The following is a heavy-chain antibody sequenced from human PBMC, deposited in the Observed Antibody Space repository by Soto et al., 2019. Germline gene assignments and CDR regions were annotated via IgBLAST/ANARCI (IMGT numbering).Heavy chain of an antibody. D-gene: IGHD3-3*01. CDR1: ELTFSDYY. J-gene: IGHJ3*02. Sequence: QVQLVESGGALVKPGGSLRLSCAASELTFSDYYMSWIRQAPGKGLEWVSYISSSGSTIYYADSVKGRVPISMDNAKKPRYLQINSLRAEDTAVYYCAMWITISGVVNDAFGIWGQGTMVTVSS. CDR2: ISSSGSTI. V-gene: IGHV3-11*01. CDR3: AMWITISGVVNDAFGI.